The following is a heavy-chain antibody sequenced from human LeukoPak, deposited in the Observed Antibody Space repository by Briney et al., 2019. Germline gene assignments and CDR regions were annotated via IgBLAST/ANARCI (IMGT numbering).Heavy chain of an antibody. CDR1: GFNVSSKY. D-gene: IGHD6-13*01. J-gene: IGHJ4*02. CDR3: AREASYSGSWWYFDH. V-gene: IGHV3-66*01. Sequence: XLRLSXAASGFNVSSKYMSWVRQAPGKGLEWVSVIYNGGSANYSDSVKGRFTISRDNSKNKVYLQMNSLRVEDTAVYYCAREASYSGSWWYFDHWGQGTLXTXXS. CDR2: IYNGGSA.